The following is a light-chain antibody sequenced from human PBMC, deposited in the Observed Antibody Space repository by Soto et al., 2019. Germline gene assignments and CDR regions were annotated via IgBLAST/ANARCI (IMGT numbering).Light chain of an antibody. V-gene: IGKV3-15*01. CDR1: QSVTSS. CDR3: QQYNKWPYT. CDR2: GAS. J-gene: IGKJ4*01. Sequence: EIVMTQSPVTLSVSPGERATLSCRASQSVTSSLAWYQQQPGQAPRLLLYGASTRAAVIPARFSGSGSGKEFTTTISSLQSEDVGVYYCQQYNKWPYTFGGGTKVEIK.